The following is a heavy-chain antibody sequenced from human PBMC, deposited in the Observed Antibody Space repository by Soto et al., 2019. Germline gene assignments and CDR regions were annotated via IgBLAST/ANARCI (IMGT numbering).Heavy chain of an antibody. CDR2: ISWNSANI. CDR1: GFSFDEYS. D-gene: IGHD3-22*01. J-gene: IGHJ3*02. CDR3: AKVSKVIVVFHAFDI. V-gene: IGHV3-9*01. Sequence: EVQVVESGGGLVQPGRSLRLSCEASGFSFDEYSMHWVRQAPGRGLEWVSSISWNSANIAYADSVKGRFTISRDNAENSLYLQMSSLRPEDTALYYCAKVSKVIVVFHAFDIWGQGTLVNVSS.